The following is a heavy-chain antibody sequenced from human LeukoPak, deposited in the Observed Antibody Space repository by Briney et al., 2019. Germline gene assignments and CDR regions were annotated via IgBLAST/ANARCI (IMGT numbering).Heavy chain of an antibody. Sequence: SETLSLTCTVSGGSISSYYWSWLRQPPGKGLEWIGYSYYSGSTNYNPSLKSRVTISVDTSENQFSLKLSSVTAADTAVYYCARGDSSGWYPFDYWGQGTLVTVSS. V-gene: IGHV4-59*01. CDR1: GGSISSYY. J-gene: IGHJ4*02. D-gene: IGHD6-19*01. CDR3: ARGDSSGWYPFDY. CDR2: SYYSGST.